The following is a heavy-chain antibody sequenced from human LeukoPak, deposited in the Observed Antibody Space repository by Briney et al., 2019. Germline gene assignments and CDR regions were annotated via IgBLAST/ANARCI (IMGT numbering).Heavy chain of an antibody. CDR3: AKDLDFRFLESSWRAPEPYDY. V-gene: IGHV3-23*01. D-gene: IGHD3-3*01. Sequence: GGSLRLSCAASGFTFSSYAMSWVRQAPGKGLEWVSAISGSGGSTYYADSVKGRFTISRDNSKNTLYLQMNSLRAEDTAVYYCAKDLDFRFLESSWRAPEPYDYWGQGPLVTVSS. J-gene: IGHJ4*02. CDR2: ISGSGGST. CDR1: GFTFSSYA.